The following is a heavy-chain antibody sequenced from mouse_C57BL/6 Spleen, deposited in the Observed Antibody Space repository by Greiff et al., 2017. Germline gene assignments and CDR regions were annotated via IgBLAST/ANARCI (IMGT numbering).Heavy chain of an antibody. V-gene: IGHV1-82*01. Sequence: VQLQQSGPELVKPGASVKISCTASGYAFSSSWMNWVQQRPGKGLEWIGRIYPGDGDTNYNGKFKGKATLTADKSSSTAYLQLSSLTSEDTAVYCCAGGYSFDYGGQGTTLTVSS. CDR1: GYAFSSSW. CDR3: AGGYSFDY. J-gene: IGHJ2*01. CDR2: IYPGDGDT.